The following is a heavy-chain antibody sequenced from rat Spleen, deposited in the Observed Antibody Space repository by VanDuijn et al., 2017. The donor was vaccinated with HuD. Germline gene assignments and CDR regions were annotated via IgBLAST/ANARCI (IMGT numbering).Heavy chain of an antibody. CDR2: ISNTGGTT. Sequence: EVQLVESGGGLVQPGRSLKLSCVLSGFTFNNYWMTWIRQAPGKGLEWVASISNTGGTTNYPDSVKGRISISRDNAKSTLYVQLNSLRSEDTATYFCTRGIYYGYNAFAYWGQGTLVTVSS. J-gene: IGHJ3*01. D-gene: IGHD1-9*01. CDR1: GFTFNNYW. V-gene: IGHV5-31*01. CDR3: TRGIYYGYNAFAY.